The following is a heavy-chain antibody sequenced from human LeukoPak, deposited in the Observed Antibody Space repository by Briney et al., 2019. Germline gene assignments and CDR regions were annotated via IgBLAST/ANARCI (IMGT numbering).Heavy chain of an antibody. V-gene: IGHV3-48*03. CDR1: GFTFSSYE. CDR3: ARSYGMDV. Sequence: GGSLRLSCVASGFTFSSYELNWVRQAPGKGLEWVSYISTSGNSICYADSVKGRFTISRDNAKNTLYLQMNSLRAEDTAVYYCARSYGMDVWGQGTTVTVSS. J-gene: IGHJ6*02. CDR2: ISTSGNSI.